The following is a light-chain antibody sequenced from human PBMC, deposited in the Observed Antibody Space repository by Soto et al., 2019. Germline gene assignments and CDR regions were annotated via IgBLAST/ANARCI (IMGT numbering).Light chain of an antibody. CDR3: QQFKSYPIT. J-gene: IGKJ5*01. V-gene: IGKV1-9*01. Sequence: DIQLTQSPCFLSASVGDRVTITCRASQGISSDLAWYQQNPGKAPKLLIYAASTLQNGVPSTFSGSGSGTEFTLTISSLQPEDFGTYYCQQFKSYPITFGQGTRLEIK. CDR1: QGISSD. CDR2: AAS.